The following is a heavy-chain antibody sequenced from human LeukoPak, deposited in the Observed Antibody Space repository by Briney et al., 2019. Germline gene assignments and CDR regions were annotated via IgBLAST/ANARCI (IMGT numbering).Heavy chain of an antibody. J-gene: IGHJ4*02. CDR3: ARDQEGFDY. V-gene: IGHV1-46*01. Sequence: ASVKVSCKASGYTFTSSYIHWVRQAPGQGLEWMGMIFPRDGSTSYAQKFQGRVTVTRDTSTSTVHMEPSGLRSEDTAVYYCARDQEGFDYWGQGTLVTVSS. CDR2: IFPRDGST. CDR1: GYTFTSSY.